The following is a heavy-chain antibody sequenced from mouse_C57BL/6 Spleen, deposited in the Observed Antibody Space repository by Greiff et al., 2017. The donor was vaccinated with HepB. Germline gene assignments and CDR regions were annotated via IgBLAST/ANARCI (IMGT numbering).Heavy chain of an antibody. CDR1: GYTFTSYW. CDR3: ARRFIPYAMDY. J-gene: IGHJ4*01. CDR2: IHPNSGST. Sequence: QVQLQQPGAELVKPGASVKLSCKASGYTFTSYWMHWVKQRPGQGLEWIGMIHPNSGSTNYNEKFKSKATLTVDKSSSTAYRQLSSLTSEDSAVYYCARRFIPYAMDYWGQGTSVTVSS. D-gene: IGHD1-1*01. V-gene: IGHV1-64*01.